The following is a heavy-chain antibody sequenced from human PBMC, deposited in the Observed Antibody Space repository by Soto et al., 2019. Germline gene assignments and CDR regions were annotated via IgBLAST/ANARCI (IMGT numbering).Heavy chain of an antibody. CDR1: GGSISRGDYY. J-gene: IGHJ1*01. CDR3: ATGEGGYYSGY. V-gene: IGHV4-30-4*01. D-gene: IGHD3-3*01. CDR2: IYYSGVT. Sequence: PSETLSLTWTVSGGSISRGDYYGIWNRQPPGKGLECIGYIYYSGVTYYNPSLKSRVTISVDTSKNQLSLKLSSVTAADPAVYYCATGEGGYYSGYCGQRSLVTFSS.